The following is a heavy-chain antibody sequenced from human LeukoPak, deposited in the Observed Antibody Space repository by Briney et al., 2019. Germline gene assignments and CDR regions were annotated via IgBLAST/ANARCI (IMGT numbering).Heavy chain of an antibody. D-gene: IGHD3-16*01. J-gene: IGHJ4*02. Sequence: GGSLRLSCAASGFTFSSYGMNWVRQAPGKGLEWVSYISSSSSTIYYADSVKGRFTISRDNAKNSLYLQMNSLRAEDTAVYYCARGFHDYVWGSYSDYWGQGTLVTVSS. CDR3: ARGFHDYVWGSYSDY. CDR1: GFTFSSYG. V-gene: IGHV3-48*01. CDR2: ISSSSSTI.